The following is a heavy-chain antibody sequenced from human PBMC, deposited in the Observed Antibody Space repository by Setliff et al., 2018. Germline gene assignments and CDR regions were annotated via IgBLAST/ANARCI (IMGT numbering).Heavy chain of an antibody. J-gene: IGHJ4*02. CDR1: GVSINSLSW. V-gene: IGHV4-4*02. Sequence: SETLSLTCAVSGVSINSLSWWSWVRQSPGKGLEWIGEIYHDGNSNFNPSVHYSPSLKSRVTISVDTSKNQFSLKLSSVTAADTAVYYCTRAYSGSHDYWGQGTLVTVSS. CDR3: TRAYSGSHDY. D-gene: IGHD1-26*01. CDR2: IYHDGNS.